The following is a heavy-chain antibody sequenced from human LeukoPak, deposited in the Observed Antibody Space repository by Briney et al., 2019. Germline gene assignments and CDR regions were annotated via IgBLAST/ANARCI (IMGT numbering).Heavy chain of an antibody. Sequence: GGSLRLSCAASGFTFSSYSMSWVRQAPGKGLEWVSAINGRGVSTYYADSVKGRFTISRDNSKNTLYLQMNSLRVEDTAVYYCAKERYSNAWDYFDYWGQGTLVTVSS. J-gene: IGHJ4*02. CDR1: GFTFSSYS. V-gene: IGHV3-23*01. CDR2: INGRGVST. D-gene: IGHD3-16*01. CDR3: AKERYSNAWDYFDY.